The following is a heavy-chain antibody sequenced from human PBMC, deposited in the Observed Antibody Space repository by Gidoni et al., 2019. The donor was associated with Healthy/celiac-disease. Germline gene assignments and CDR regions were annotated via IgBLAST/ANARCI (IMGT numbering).Heavy chain of an antibody. CDR1: GGSISSSSYY. Sequence: QLQLQESGPGLVKPSETLSLTCTVSGGSISSSSYYWGWIRQPPGKGLEWIGSIYYSGSTYYTPSLKSRVTISVDTSKNQFSLKLSSVTAADTAVYYCAREVVKTPFDYWGQGTLVTVSS. D-gene: IGHD2-2*01. CDR3: AREVVKTPFDY. CDR2: IYYSGST. V-gene: IGHV4-39*02. J-gene: IGHJ4*02.